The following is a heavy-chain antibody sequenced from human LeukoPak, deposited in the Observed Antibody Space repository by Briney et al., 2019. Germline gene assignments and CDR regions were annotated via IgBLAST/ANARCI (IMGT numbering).Heavy chain of an antibody. J-gene: IGHJ3*02. Sequence: SVKVSCKASGGTFSSYAISWVRQAPGQGLEWMGGIIPIFGTANYAQKFQGRVTITADESTSTAYMELSSLRSEDTAVYYCASALHVPDFDAFDIWGQGTMVTVSS. V-gene: IGHV1-69*13. CDR2: IIPIFGTA. CDR3: ASALHVPDFDAFDI. D-gene: IGHD1-14*01. CDR1: GGTFSSYA.